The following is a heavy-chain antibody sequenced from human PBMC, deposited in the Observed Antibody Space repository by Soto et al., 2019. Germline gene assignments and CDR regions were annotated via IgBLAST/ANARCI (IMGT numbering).Heavy chain of an antibody. Sequence: EVQLLESGGGLVQPGGSLRLSCAASGFTFSSYAMSWVRQAPGKGLEWVSAISGSGGSTYYADSVKGRFTISSDNSKNTLYLQMNSLRAEDTAVYYCAKSYAGFGEFQPSDYWGQGTLVTVSS. CDR3: AKSYAGFGEFQPSDY. CDR1: GFTFSSYA. J-gene: IGHJ4*02. V-gene: IGHV3-23*01. CDR2: ISGSGGST. D-gene: IGHD3-10*01.